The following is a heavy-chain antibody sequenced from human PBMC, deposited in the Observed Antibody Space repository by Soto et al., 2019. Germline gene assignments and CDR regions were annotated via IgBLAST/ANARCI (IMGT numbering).Heavy chain of an antibody. CDR2: INAGNGNT. CDR3: AREPGDYYDSSGYYYA. CDR1: GYTFTSYA. Sequence: GASVKVSCKASGYTFTSYAMHWVRQAPGQRLEWMGWINAGNGNTKYSQKFQGRVTITRDTSASTAYMELSSLRSEDTAVYYCAREPGDYYDSSGYYYAWGQGTLVTVSS. V-gene: IGHV1-3*01. J-gene: IGHJ5*02. D-gene: IGHD3-22*01.